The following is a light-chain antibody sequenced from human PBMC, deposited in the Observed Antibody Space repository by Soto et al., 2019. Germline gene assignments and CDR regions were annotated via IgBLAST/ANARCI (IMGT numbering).Light chain of an antibody. V-gene: IGKV3-11*01. J-gene: IGKJ4*01. CDR3: QQRSNWPLT. CDR1: QSVSSY. CDR2: DAS. Sequence: EIVLTQSPATLSLSPGERATLSCRASQSVSSYLAWYQQKPGQAPRLLIYDASNRATGIPARFSGGGSGTDFTPTISSLEPDDSAIYYCQQRSNWPLTFGGGTKVEIK.